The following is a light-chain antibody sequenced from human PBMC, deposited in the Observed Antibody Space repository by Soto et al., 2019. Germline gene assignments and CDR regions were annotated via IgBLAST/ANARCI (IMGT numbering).Light chain of an antibody. CDR1: SSDVGGYNY. Sequence: QSALTQPRSVFGSPGQSGTISCTGTSSDVGGYNYVSWYQQHPGKAPKLMIYDVSKRPSGVPDRFSGSKSGNTASLTISGLQAEDEADYYCCSYAGSYTPVVFGGGTKLTVL. J-gene: IGLJ2*01. CDR2: DVS. V-gene: IGLV2-11*01. CDR3: CSYAGSYTPVV.